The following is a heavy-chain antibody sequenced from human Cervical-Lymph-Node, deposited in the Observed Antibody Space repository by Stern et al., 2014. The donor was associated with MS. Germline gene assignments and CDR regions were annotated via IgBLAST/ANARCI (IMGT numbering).Heavy chain of an antibody. CDR2: MNADSGNT. CDR1: GYTLTSFD. D-gene: IGHD1-26*01. CDR3: AIVVKWGDNWYLDP. J-gene: IGHJ5*02. V-gene: IGHV1-8*01. Sequence: QVQLVESGAEVKKPGASVKVSCTASGYTLTSFDINWVRQAPGQGLEWGGWMNADSGNTGYAQKFQGRVTMTRNTSINTAYMELSSLRSEDTAVYYCAIVVKWGDNWYLDPWGQGTLVTVSS.